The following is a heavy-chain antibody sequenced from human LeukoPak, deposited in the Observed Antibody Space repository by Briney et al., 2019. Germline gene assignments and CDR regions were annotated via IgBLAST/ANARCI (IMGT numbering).Heavy chain of an antibody. CDR2: IYYSGST. Sequence: SETLSLTCAVSGGSISSSNWWSWVRQPPGKGLEWIGSIYYSGSTYYNPSLKSRVTISVDTSKNQFSLKLSSVTAADTAVYYCARGYYDSSGYYYIGFDYWGQGTLVTVSS. CDR3: ARGYYDSSGYYYIGFDY. D-gene: IGHD3-22*01. J-gene: IGHJ4*02. V-gene: IGHV4-4*02. CDR1: GGSISSSNW.